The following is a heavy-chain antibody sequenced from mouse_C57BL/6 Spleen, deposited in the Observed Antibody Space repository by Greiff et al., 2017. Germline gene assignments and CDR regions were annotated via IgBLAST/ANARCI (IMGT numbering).Heavy chain of an antibody. Sequence: VQLQQSGPELVKPGASVKISCKASGYSFTGYYMNWVKQSPEKSLEWIGEINPSTGGTTYNQKFKAKATLTVDKSSSTASMQLKSLTSEDSAVYYCARRFDYDDAMDYWGQGTSVTVSS. CDR2: INPSTGGT. J-gene: IGHJ4*01. D-gene: IGHD2-4*01. V-gene: IGHV1-42*01. CDR1: GYSFTGYY. CDR3: ARRFDYDDAMDY.